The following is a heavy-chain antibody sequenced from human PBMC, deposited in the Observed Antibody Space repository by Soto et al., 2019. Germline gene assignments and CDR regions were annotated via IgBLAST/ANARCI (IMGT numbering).Heavy chain of an antibody. V-gene: IGHV3-53*01. CDR2: MYSGGSA. CDR1: GFSVSSTY. J-gene: IGHJ4*02. D-gene: IGHD3-10*01. Sequence: WGSLILSCAVSGFSVSSTYMSWVRQAPGKGLEWVSVMYSGGSAYYADSVKGRFSISRENSKNTLSLQMNSLRAEDTAVYYCARVMMVRGVVFEYWGRGTLVTVSS. CDR3: ARVMMVRGVVFEY.